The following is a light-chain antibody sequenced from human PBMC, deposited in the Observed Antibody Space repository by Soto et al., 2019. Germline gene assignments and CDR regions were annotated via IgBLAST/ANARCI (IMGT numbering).Light chain of an antibody. J-gene: IGKJ4*01. CDR1: QSVSSSY. V-gene: IGKV3D-20*02. CDR2: GAS. CDR3: QQRCNWPPVT. Sequence: EIVLTQSPGTLSLSPGERATLSCRASQSVSSSYLAWYQQKPGQAPRLLIYGASNRATGIPDRFSGSGSGTDFTLTISSLEPEDFAIYYCQQRCNWPPVTFGGGTKVDIK.